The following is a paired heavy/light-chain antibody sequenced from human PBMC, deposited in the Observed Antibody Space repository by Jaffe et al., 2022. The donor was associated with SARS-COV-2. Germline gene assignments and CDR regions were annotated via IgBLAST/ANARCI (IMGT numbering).Light chain of an antibody. CDR2: SDN. CDR3: AAWDDSLNGWV. V-gene: IGLV1-44*01. Sequence: QSVLTQPPSASGTPGQRVTISCSGSSSNIGTNTVNWYQQLPGTAPKLLIYSDNQRPSGVPDRFSGSKSGTSASLAISGLQSEDEADYYCAAWDDSLNGWVFGGGTKLTVL. CDR1: SSNIGTNT. J-gene: IGLJ3*02.
Heavy chain of an antibody. Sequence: EVQLVESGGGLVQPGGSLRLSCAASGFTFSNYWMSWVRQAPGKALEWVANIKQDGSEKYYVDSVKGRFTISRDNAKNSLYLQMNSLRAEDTAVYYCARVSTSPEWSEFADYGMDVWGQGTTVTVSS. CDR3: ARVSTSPEWSEFADYGMDV. CDR2: IKQDGSEK. D-gene: IGHD3-3*01. V-gene: IGHV3-7*01. CDR1: GFTFSNYW. J-gene: IGHJ6*02.